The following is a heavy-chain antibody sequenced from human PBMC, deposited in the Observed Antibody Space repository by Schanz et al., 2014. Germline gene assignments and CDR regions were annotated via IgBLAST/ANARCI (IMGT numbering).Heavy chain of an antibody. Sequence: VQLVDSGGGLVKPGGSLTLSCAASRFTVTNAWMSWVRQAPGKGPEWVANIKHDGSVKDYVDSVEGRFTISRDNAKRSLFLQMNSLRVEDTAVYFCVSQTGSPNYWGQGTLVTVSS. D-gene: IGHD6-13*01. J-gene: IGHJ4*02. V-gene: IGHV3-7*02. CDR1: RFTVTNAW. CDR3: VSQTGSPNY. CDR2: IKHDGSVK.